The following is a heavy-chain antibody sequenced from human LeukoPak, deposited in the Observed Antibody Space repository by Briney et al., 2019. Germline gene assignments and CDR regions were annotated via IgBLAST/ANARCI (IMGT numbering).Heavy chain of an antibody. CDR2: IYYSGST. J-gene: IGHJ4*02. CDR3: ARHESRMVRGVIRN. V-gene: IGHV4-39*01. D-gene: IGHD3-10*01. Sequence: PSETLSLTCTVSGGSISSSSYYWGWIRQPPGKGLEGIGSIYYSGSTYYNPSLKSRVTISVDTSKNQFSLKLSSVTAADTAVYYCARHESRMVRGVIRNWGQGTLVTVSS. CDR1: GGSISSSSYY.